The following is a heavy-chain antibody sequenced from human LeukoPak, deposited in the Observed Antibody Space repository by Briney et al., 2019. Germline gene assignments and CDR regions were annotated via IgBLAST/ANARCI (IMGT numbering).Heavy chain of an antibody. Sequence: SETLSLTCTVSGGSISSSNYYWGWIRQPPGKGLEWIGSIYYSGSTYYNPALKSRVTISVDTSKNQFSLKLSSVTAADTAVYYCARSDYGDYVGYFDYWGQGTLVTVSS. V-gene: IGHV4-39*01. CDR3: ARSDYGDYVGYFDY. J-gene: IGHJ4*02. CDR2: IYYSGST. CDR1: GGSISSSNYY. D-gene: IGHD4-17*01.